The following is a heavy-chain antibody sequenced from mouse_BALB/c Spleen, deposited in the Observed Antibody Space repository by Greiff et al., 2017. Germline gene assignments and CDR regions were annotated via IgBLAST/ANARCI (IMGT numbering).Heavy chain of an antibody. D-gene: IGHD1-1*01. CDR3: VRDDYGSSYAPWFAY. V-gene: IGHV2-9-2*01. CDR1: GFSLTSYD. Sequence: VKLMESGPGLVAPSQSLSITCTVSGFSLTSYDISWIRQPPGKGLEWLGVIWTGGGTKYNSAFMSRLSISKDNSKSQVFLKMNSLQTDDTAIYYCVRDDYGSSYAPWFAYWGQGTLVTVSA. J-gene: IGHJ3*01. CDR2: IWTGGGT.